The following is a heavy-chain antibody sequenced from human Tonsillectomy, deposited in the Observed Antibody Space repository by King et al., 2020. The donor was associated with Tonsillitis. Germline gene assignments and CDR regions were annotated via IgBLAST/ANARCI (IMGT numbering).Heavy chain of an antibody. CDR2: IIPMYGA. CDR3: ATRTEPGGALEI. CDR1: GGSFSAYA. J-gene: IGHJ4*02. V-gene: IGHV1-69*01. D-gene: IGHD1-14*01. Sequence: QLVQSGAEVRKPGSSVRVSCQASGGSFSAYATSWVRQAPDMGLEWMGGIIPMYGAIYGQKFEDRITITADESTNTAYFEMKSLRSEDTAVYYCATRTEPGGALEIWGQGTLVTVSS.